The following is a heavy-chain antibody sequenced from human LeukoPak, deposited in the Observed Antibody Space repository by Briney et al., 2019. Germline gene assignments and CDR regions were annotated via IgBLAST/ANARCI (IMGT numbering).Heavy chain of an antibody. CDR2: ISINGDKT. Sequence: GGSLRLSCSASGFTFSGHFMHWVRQAPGKGLEYVSSISINGDKTYYAESVKGRFTISRDNSKNTLYLQLSSLRVEDTAVYYCIKDRIGAWSFDHWGQGTLLTVSS. CDR1: GFTFSGHF. V-gene: IGHV3-64D*06. D-gene: IGHD3-16*01. CDR3: IKDRIGAWSFDH. J-gene: IGHJ4*02.